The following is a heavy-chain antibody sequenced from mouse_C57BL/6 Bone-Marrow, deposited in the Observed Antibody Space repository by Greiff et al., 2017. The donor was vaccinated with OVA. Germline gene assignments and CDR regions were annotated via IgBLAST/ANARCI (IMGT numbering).Heavy chain of an antibody. Sequence: DVKLQESGGGLVKPGGSLKLSCAASGFTFSDYGMHWVRQAPEKGLEWVAYISSGSSTIYYADTVKGRFTISRDNAKNTLFLQMTSLRSEDTAMYYCAGANWDYFDYWGQGTTLTVSS. CDR1: GFTFSDYG. CDR2: ISSGSSTI. J-gene: IGHJ2*01. V-gene: IGHV5-17*01. CDR3: AGANWDYFDY. D-gene: IGHD4-1*01.